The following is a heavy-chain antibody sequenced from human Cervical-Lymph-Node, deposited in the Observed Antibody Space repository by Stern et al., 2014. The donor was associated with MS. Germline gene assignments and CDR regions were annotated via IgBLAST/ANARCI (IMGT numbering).Heavy chain of an antibody. Sequence: QVTLKESGPTLVKPTQTLTLTCTFSGFSLSTSGVAVGWIRQPPGKDLEWVGLIYWDDDKRYRPSLKSRLTIMKDTSKNQVVLTMTNMDPVDTATYYCAHRGTYSGSYFDFDYWGQGTLVTVSS. CDR2: IYWDDDK. CDR1: GFSLSTSGVA. J-gene: IGHJ4*02. V-gene: IGHV2-5*02. D-gene: IGHD1-26*01. CDR3: AHRGTYSGSYFDFDY.